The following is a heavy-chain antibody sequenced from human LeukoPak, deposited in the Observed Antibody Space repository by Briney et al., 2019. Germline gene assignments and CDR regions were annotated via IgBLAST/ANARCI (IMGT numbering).Heavy chain of an antibody. CDR3: ARLLSSSFHFDY. CDR1: GGSISSSSYY. CDR2: IYYSGST. J-gene: IGHJ4*02. V-gene: IGHV4-39*01. D-gene: IGHD6-6*01. Sequence: PSETLSLTCTVSGGSISSSSYYWGWIRQPPGKGLEWIGSIYYSGSTYYNPSLKSRVTISVDTSKNQFSLKLSSVTAADTAVYYCARLLSSSFHFDYWGQGTLVTVSS.